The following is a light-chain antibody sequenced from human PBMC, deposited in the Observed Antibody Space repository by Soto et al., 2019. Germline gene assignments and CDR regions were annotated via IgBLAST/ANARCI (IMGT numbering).Light chain of an antibody. V-gene: IGLV2-14*01. J-gene: IGLJ1*01. Sequence: QSALTQPASVSGSPGQSVTISCTGTSSDGGGYNYVSWYQQHPVKAPKLMLYDVTNRPSGVSDRFSGSKSGNTASLTISGLQAEDEADYYCSSYTSSSTPYVFGTGNKVTVL. CDR3: SSYTSSSTPYV. CDR1: SSDGGGYNY. CDR2: DVT.